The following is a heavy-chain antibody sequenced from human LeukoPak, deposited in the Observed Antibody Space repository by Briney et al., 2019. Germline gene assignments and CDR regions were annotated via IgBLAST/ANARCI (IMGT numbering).Heavy chain of an antibody. CDR2: IIPIFGTA. Sequence: SVKVSCKASGGTFSSYAISWVRQAPGQGLEWMGGIIPIFGTANYAQKFQGRVTITTDESTSTAYMELSSLRSEDTAVYYCARAGEYSSSWYGKGYWGQGTLVTVSS. CDR1: GGTFSSYA. CDR3: ARAGEYSSSWYGKGY. D-gene: IGHD6-13*01. J-gene: IGHJ4*02. V-gene: IGHV1-69*05.